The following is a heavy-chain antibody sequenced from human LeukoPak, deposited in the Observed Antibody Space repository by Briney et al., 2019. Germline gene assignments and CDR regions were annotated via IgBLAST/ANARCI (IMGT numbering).Heavy chain of an antibody. D-gene: IGHD3-22*01. CDR2: ISGSGVDA. J-gene: IGHJ4*02. CDR3: AKKRYDSSGHSGYFLH. V-gene: IGHV3-23*01. CDR1: GFPFSNYD. Sequence: GGSQSLLCAASGFPFSNYDVTWVRQAPGKGLEWVSGISGSGVDAFYADSVKGRFTISRDNSKNILYLQLNSLRAEDTAVYYCAKKRYDSSGHSGYFLHWGQGTLVTVSS.